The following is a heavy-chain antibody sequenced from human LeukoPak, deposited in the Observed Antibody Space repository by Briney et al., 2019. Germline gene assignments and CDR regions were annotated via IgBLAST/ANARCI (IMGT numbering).Heavy chain of an antibody. Sequence: GGSLRLSCAASGFTFDDYGMSWVRQAPGKGLEWVSGINWNGGSTGYADSVKGRFTISRDNAENSLYLQMNSLRAEDTALYYCAREKVTMVRGVQEGYYYYYYMDVWGKGTTVTVSS. CDR3: AREKVTMVRGVQEGYYYYYYMDV. D-gene: IGHD3-10*01. CDR2: INWNGGST. J-gene: IGHJ6*03. CDR1: GFTFDDYG. V-gene: IGHV3-20*04.